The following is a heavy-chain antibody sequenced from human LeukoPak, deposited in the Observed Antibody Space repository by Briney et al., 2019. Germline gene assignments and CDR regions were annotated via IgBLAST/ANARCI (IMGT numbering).Heavy chain of an antibody. Sequence: PGGSLRLSCAASGFTFSNYVMSRVRQAPGKGLEWVSSISSSSSYIYYADSVKGRFTSSRDNAKNSLYLQMNSLRAEDTAVYYCARDKYDYGDYRTGSGDYWGQGTLVTVSS. V-gene: IGHV3-21*01. CDR2: ISSSSSYI. CDR3: ARDKYDYGDYRTGSGDY. D-gene: IGHD4-17*01. CDR1: GFTFSNYV. J-gene: IGHJ4*02.